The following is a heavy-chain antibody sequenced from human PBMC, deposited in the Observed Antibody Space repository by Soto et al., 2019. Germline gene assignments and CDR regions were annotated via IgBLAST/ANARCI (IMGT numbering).Heavy chain of an antibody. CDR3: ARGLFFMDV. CDR1: GFTXSSYG. D-gene: IGHD2-21*01. Sequence: GGSLRLSCAASGFTXSSYGMNWVRQAPGKGLEWVSCISVSTSPIYYADSVKGRFTISRDNAKNSLYLLMNSLRAEDTAVYYCARGLFFMDVWGKGTTVTVSS. J-gene: IGHJ6*03. CDR2: ISVSTSPI. V-gene: IGHV3-48*01.